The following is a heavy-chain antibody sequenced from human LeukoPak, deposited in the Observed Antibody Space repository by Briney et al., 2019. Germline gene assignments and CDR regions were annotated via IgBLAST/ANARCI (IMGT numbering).Heavy chain of an antibody. D-gene: IGHD2-15*01. V-gene: IGHV3-21*01. CDR2: VSSGGSYI. CDR1: GFTFSHYS. CDR3: AKGYGGSCYHSADF. J-gene: IGHJ4*02. Sequence: PGGSLRLSCAASGFTFSHYSMNWVRQAPGKGLEWVSSVSSGGSYIHYADSVKGRFTISRDKAKNSVYLQMNSLRAEDTALYYCAKGYGGSCYHSADFWGQGTLVTVSS.